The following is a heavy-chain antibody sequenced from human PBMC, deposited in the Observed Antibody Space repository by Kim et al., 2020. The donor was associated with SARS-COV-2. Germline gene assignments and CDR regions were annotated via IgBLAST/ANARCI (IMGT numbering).Heavy chain of an antibody. CDR3: ARGRRYCSGGSCYLFDY. V-gene: IGHV4-31*03. J-gene: IGHJ4*02. CDR1: GGSISSGGYY. Sequence: SETLSLTCTVSGGSISSGGYYWSWIRQHPGKGLEWIGYIYYSGSTYYNPSLKSRVTISVDTSKNQFSLKLSSVTAADTAVYYCARGRRYCSGGSCYLFDYWGQGTLVTVSS. D-gene: IGHD2-15*01. CDR2: IYYSGST.